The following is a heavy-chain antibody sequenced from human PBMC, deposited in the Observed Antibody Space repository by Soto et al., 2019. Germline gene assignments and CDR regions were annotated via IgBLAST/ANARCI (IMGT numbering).Heavy chain of an antibody. V-gene: IGHV3-23*01. CDR3: AKEGYDSGWYWDS. D-gene: IGHD6-19*01. CDR1: GWTFSGSA. J-gene: IGHJ4*02. Sequence: GWSLRLSCVASGWTFSGSAMTWVRQAPGKWLEYVSSITSSGSEVFHAASVKGRFTMSRDNSKNMLYLQMNSLRAEDTAVYYCAKEGYDSGWYWDSLREGALVTISS. CDR2: ITSSGSEV.